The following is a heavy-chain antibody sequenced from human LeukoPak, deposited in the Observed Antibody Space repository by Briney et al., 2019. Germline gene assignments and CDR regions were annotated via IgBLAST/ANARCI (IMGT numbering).Heavy chain of an antibody. CDR1: GFTFSSYE. CDR2: ISWNSGSI. V-gene: IGHV3-9*03. J-gene: IGHJ4*02. CDR3: AKDHQAMITFGGVIGAIDY. Sequence: GGSLRLSCAASGFTFSSYEMNWVRQAPGRGLEWVSGISWNSGSIGYADSVKGRFTISRDNAKNSLYLQMNSLRAEDMALYYCAKDHQAMITFGGVIGAIDYWGQGTLVTVSS. D-gene: IGHD3-16*02.